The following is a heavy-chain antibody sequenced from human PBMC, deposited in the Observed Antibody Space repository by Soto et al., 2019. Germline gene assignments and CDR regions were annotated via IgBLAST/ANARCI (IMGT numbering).Heavy chain of an antibody. CDR2: INHSGST. J-gene: IGHJ6*02. V-gene: IGHV4-34*01. D-gene: IGHD2-15*01. CDR3: ARGIKDIVVVVAATSLYGMDV. CDR1: GGSFSGYY. Sequence: SETLSLTCAVYGGSFSGYYWSWIRQPPGKGLEWIGEINHSGSTNYNPSLKSRVTISVDTSKNQFSLKLSSVTAADTAVYYCARGIKDIVVVVAATSLYGMDVWGQGTTVTVS.